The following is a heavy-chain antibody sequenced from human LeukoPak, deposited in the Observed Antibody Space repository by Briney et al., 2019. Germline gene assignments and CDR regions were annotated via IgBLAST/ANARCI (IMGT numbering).Heavy chain of an antibody. CDR1: GFTFDDYA. J-gene: IGHJ4*02. D-gene: IGHD5-24*01. V-gene: IGHV3-43D*03. CDR2: ISWDGGST. Sequence: GGSLRLSCAASGFTFDDYAMHWVRQAPGKGLEWVSLISWDGGSTYYADSVKGRFTISRDNSKNSLYLQMNSLRAEDTASYYCAKDMGDGYNSGSLAYWGQGTLVTVSS. CDR3: AKDMGDGYNSGSLAY.